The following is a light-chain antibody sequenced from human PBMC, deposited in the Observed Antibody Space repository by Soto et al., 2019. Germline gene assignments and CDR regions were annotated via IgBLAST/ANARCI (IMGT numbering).Light chain of an antibody. CDR1: QTISSW. CDR3: QHYNSYSEA. J-gene: IGKJ1*01. CDR2: KAS. Sequence: IQMTQSPSTLSGSVGDRVTITCRASQTISSWWAWYQQKPGKAPKLLIYKASTLKRGVPSRFSGSGSGTEVTLTISSLQPDDFATYYCQHYNSYSEAFGQGTKVDIK. V-gene: IGKV1-5*03.